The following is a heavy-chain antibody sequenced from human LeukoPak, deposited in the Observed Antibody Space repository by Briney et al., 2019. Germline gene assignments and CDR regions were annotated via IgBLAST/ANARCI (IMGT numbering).Heavy chain of an antibody. V-gene: IGHV4-39*07. CDR3: ARGPPPDFDC. Sequence: PSETLSLTCTVSGGSISSSSYYWGWIRQPPGKGLEWIGSIYYSGSTYYNPSLKSRVTISVDTSKNQFSLKLSSVTAADTAVYYRARGPPPDFDCWGQGTLVTVSS. J-gene: IGHJ4*02. CDR1: GGSISSSSYY. CDR2: IYYSGST.